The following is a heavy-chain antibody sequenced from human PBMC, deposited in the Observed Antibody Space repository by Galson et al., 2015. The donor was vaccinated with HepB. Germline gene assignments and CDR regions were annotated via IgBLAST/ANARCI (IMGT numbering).Heavy chain of an antibody. V-gene: IGHV3-9*01. J-gene: IGHJ4*02. D-gene: IGHD1-26*01. CDR2: ISWNSGTI. Sequence: SLRLSCAASGFTFDDYAMHWVRQAPGKGLEWVSGISWNSGTIGYADSVKGRFTISRDNAKNSLYLQMNSLRAEDTALYYCAKDIGLGEWELLRYFDYWGQGTLVTVSS. CDR1: GFTFDDYA. CDR3: AKDIGLGEWELLRYFDY.